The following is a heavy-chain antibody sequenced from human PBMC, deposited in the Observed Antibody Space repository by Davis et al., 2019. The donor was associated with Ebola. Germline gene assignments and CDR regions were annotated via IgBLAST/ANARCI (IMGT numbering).Heavy chain of an antibody. CDR2: IDPFDSNV. V-gene: IGHV5-10-1*01. J-gene: IGHJ4*02. Sequence: GESLKISCQVSGYNLPSYWMAWVRQMPGKGLEWMGRIDPFDSNVNYSPSFQGRVTISADKSISTAYLQWSSLKASDTAMYYCARLYWTRAAAAVAYWGQGTLVTVSS. CDR3: ARLYWTRAAAAVAY. D-gene: IGHD2-8*02. CDR1: GYNLPSYW.